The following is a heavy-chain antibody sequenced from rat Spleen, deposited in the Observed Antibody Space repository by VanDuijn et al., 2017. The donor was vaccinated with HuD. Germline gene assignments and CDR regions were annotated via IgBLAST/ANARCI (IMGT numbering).Heavy chain of an antibody. CDR2: LWSGGST. V-gene: IGHV2-15*01. CDR3: TREVSGRRHFDY. Sequence: QVQLKESGPGLVQPSQTLSLTCTVSGFSLGSNGVSWVRQPPGQGLEWMGALWSGGSTDDNSALKSRLSTSRDTSKSQVFLKMNSLQTEDTSIYFCTREVSGRRHFDYWGQGVMVTVSS. D-gene: IGHD4-3*01. J-gene: IGHJ2*01. CDR1: GFSLGSNG.